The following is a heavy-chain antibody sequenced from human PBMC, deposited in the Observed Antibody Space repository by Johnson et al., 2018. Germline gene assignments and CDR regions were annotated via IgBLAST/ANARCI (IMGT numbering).Heavy chain of an antibody. J-gene: IGHJ6*03. V-gene: IGHV3-30-3*01. CDR3: ANGRDPYYYYYMDV. CDR1: GFTFSSYA. D-gene: IGHD1-26*01. CDR2: ISYDGSNK. Sequence: QVQLGECGGGVVEPGRSMGLSCAASGFTFSSYAMHWVRQAPGKGLEWVAVISYDGSNKYSADYVKGRFTISRDNSKKTLYLQMNSLRAEDTAVDYCANGRDPYYYYYMDVWGKGTTVTVSS.